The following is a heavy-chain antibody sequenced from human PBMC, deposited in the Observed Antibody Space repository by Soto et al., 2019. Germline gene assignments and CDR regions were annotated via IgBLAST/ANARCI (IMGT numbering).Heavy chain of an antibody. CDR1: GYTFTSYA. D-gene: IGHD2-15*01. Sequence: QVQLVQSGAEEKKPGASVKVSCKASGYTFTSYAMHWVRQAPGQRLEWMGWINAGNGNTKYSQKFQGRVTITRDTSASTAYMELSSLRSEDTAVYYCASSYCSGGSCYDYYYGMDVWGQGTTFTVSS. J-gene: IGHJ6*02. CDR2: INAGNGNT. V-gene: IGHV1-3*05. CDR3: ASSYCSGGSCYDYYYGMDV.